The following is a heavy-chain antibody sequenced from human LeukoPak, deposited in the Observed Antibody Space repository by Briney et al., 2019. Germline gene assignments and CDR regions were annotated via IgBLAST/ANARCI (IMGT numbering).Heavy chain of an antibody. D-gene: IGHD3-22*01. V-gene: IGHV3-30*04. CDR3: ARTYYYDSSGSY. J-gene: IGHJ4*02. CDR2: ISYDGSNK. Sequence: GRSLRLSCAVSGYTFSSYAMPWVCHAPAKGLELVGVISYDGSNKYYTDSVEGRFTISRDNSKNTLYLQMNSQRCEDTSVYYCARTYYYDSSGSYWGQGTLVTVSS. CDR1: GYTFSSYA.